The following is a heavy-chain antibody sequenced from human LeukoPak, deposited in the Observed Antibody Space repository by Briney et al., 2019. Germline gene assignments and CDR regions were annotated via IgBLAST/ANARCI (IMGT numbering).Heavy chain of an antibody. CDR2: IYYSGST. CDR1: GGSISSGDYY. D-gene: IGHD5-12*01. CDR3: AREGRVATNAFDI. V-gene: IGHV4-30-4*01. J-gene: IGHJ3*02. Sequence: PSETLSLTCTVSGGSISSGDYYWSWIRQPPGKGLEWIGYIYYSGSTYYNPSLKSRVTISVDTSKNQFSLKLSSVTAADTAVYYCAREGRVATNAFDIWGQGTMVTVSP.